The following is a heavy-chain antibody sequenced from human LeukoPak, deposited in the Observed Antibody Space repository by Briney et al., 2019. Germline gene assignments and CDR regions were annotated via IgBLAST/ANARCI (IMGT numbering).Heavy chain of an antibody. D-gene: IGHD6-13*01. V-gene: IGHV3-7*03. CDR2: IKQDGSEK. Sequence: GGSLRLSCTASGFTFSSYWMSWVRQAPGKGLEWVANIKQDGSEKYYVDSVKGRFTISRDNAKNSLYLQMNSLRAEDTALYYCAKVAHVAAAGTASFQHWGQGTLVTVSS. CDR1: GFTFSSYW. J-gene: IGHJ1*01. CDR3: AKVAHVAAAGTASFQH.